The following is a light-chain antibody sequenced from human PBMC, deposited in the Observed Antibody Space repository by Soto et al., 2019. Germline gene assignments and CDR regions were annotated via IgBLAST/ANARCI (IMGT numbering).Light chain of an antibody. CDR1: SSNIGSNY. CDR3: AAWDDSLSGRDGV. J-gene: IGLJ3*02. Sequence: QSVLTQPPSASGTPGQRVTISCSGSSSNIGSNYVYWYQQLPGTAPKLLIYRNNQRPSGVPDRFSGSKSGTSASLAISGLRSEDEADYYCAAWDDSLSGRDGVSGGGTKLTVL. V-gene: IGLV1-47*01. CDR2: RNN.